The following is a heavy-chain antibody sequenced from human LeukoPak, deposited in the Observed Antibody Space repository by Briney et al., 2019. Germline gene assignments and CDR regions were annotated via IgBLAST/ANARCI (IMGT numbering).Heavy chain of an antibody. Sequence: PGRSLRLPCAASGFTFSNYAMHWVRQAPGKGLEWVAVILYDGNNKYYADSVKGRFTISRDNSKNTLYLQMNSLRDEDTAVYYCAREVASGSCFDYWGQGTLVTVSS. D-gene: IGHD1-26*01. CDR2: ILYDGNNK. CDR1: GFTFSNYA. J-gene: IGHJ4*02. V-gene: IGHV3-30-3*01. CDR3: AREVASGSCFDY.